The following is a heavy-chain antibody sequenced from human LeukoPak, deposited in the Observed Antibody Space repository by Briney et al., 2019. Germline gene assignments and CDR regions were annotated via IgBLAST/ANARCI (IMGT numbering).Heavy chain of an antibody. CDR3: AKAVVPAASYYYYYMDV. V-gene: IGHV3-30*02. J-gene: IGHJ6*03. D-gene: IGHD2-2*01. Sequence: AGGALRLSCAAPGFIFSSYGRPWVRQAPGKGLEWVAFIRYDGSNKYYADSLNGRFTISRDNSKNTLYLQMNSLRAEDTAVYYCAKAVVPAASYYYYYMDVWGKGTTVTISS. CDR1: GFIFSSYG. CDR2: IRYDGSNK.